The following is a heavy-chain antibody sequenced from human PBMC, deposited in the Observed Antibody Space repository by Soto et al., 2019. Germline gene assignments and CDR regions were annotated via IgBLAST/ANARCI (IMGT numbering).Heavy chain of an antibody. CDR3: ARCIYGNPYSSSWYFDY. CDR2: IIPILGIA. V-gene: IGHV1-69*04. Sequence: ASVKVSCKASGGTFSSYAISWVRQAPGQGLEWMGRIIPILGIANYAQKFQGRVTITADKSTSTAYMELSSLRSEDTAVYYCARCIYGNPYSSSWYFDYWGQGTLVTVSS. CDR1: GGTFSSYA. J-gene: IGHJ4*02. D-gene: IGHD6-13*01.